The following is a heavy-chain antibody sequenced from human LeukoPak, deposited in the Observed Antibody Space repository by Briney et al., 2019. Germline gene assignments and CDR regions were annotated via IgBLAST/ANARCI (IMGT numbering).Heavy chain of an antibody. D-gene: IGHD4-23*01. CDR3: ARGDYGGNSADY. V-gene: IGHV4-30-4*01. CDR2: IYYSGST. J-gene: IGHJ4*02. CDR1: GGSISSGDYY. Sequence: SETLSLTCTVSGGSISSGDYYWSWIRQPPGKGLEWIGYIYYSGSTYYNPSLKSRVTISVDTSKNQFSLKLSSVTAADTAVYYCARGDYGGNSADYWGQGTLVTVFS.